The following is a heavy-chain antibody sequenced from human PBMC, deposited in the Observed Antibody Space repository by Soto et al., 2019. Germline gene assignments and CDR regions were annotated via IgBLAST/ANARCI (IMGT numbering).Heavy chain of an antibody. CDR1: GGSFSGYY. CDR3: ARSFSSNYGMDV. D-gene: IGHD6-6*01. V-gene: IGHV4-34*01. Sequence: ETLSVTCAVYGGSFSGYYWSWIRQPPGKGLEWIGEINHSGSTNYNPSLKSRVTISVDTSKNQFSLKLSSVAAADTAVYYCARSFSSNYGMDVWGQGTTVTVSS. CDR2: INHSGST. J-gene: IGHJ6*02.